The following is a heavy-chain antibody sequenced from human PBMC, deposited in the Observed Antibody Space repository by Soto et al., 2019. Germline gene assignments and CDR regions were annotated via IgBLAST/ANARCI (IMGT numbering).Heavy chain of an antibody. J-gene: IGHJ6*02. CDR2: ITWNSDNI. CDR1: GFTFDDYG. V-gene: IGHV3-9*01. Sequence: GGSLRLSCVASGFTFDDYGMHWVRQRPGKGLEWVSGITWNSDNIGYADSVKGRFTISRDNAKNSLYLQMNSLRSEDTALYYCAKDRWARDGIDVWGQGTTVTV. CDR3: AKDRWARDGIDV.